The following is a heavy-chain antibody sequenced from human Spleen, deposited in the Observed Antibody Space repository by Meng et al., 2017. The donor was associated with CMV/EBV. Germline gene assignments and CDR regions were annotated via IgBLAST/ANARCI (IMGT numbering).Heavy chain of an antibody. D-gene: IGHD3-22*01. CDR3: ARLTFYYDSSGYYEYYFDY. Sequence: STRGVGVGWIRQPPGKALEWLAVMHWDDDKRYSPSLNSKFTITKDTSKNQVVLTMANMDPVDTATYYCARLTFYYDSSGYYEYYFDYWGQGTLVTVSS. J-gene: IGHJ4*02. CDR2: MHWDDDK. CDR1: STRGVG. V-gene: IGHV2-5*02.